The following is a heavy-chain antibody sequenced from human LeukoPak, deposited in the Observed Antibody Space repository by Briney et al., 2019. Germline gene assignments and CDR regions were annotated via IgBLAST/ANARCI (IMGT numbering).Heavy chain of an antibody. D-gene: IGHD6-13*01. Sequence: ASETLSLTCTVSGGSISSGSYYWSWIRQPAGKGLEWIGRIYTSGSTNYNPSLKSRVTISVDTSKNQFSLKLSSVTAADTAVYYCARSGSSSWIGYFQHWGQGTLVTVSS. CDR1: GGSISSGSYY. CDR2: IYTSGST. CDR3: ARSGSSSWIGYFQH. V-gene: IGHV4-61*02. J-gene: IGHJ1*01.